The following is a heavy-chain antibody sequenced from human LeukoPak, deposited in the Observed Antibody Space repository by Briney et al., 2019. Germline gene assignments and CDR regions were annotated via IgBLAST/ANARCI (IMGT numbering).Heavy chain of an antibody. CDR2: ISSGGST. CDR1: GFTFSNYP. D-gene: IGHD7-27*01. V-gene: IGHV3-23*01. Sequence: GGSLRLSCAASGFTFSNYPMNWVRQAPGKGLEWVSVISSGGSTSYADSVKGRCTTSRDNSKNTVYLQMNSLRAEDTAIYYCARDWGYWGQGILVTVSS. J-gene: IGHJ4*02. CDR3: ARDWGY.